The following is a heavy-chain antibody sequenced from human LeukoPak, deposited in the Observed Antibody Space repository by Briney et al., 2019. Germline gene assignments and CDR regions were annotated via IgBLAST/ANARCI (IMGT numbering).Heavy chain of an antibody. Sequence: GASVKVSCKASGYTFTDHYIHWVRQAPGQGLEWMGWINPNSGGTNYAQKFQGRVTMTRDTSISTAYMELNRLRSDDTAVYFCATDRLSQELLDYWGQGTLATVSS. CDR3: ATDRLSQELLDY. V-gene: IGHV1-2*02. J-gene: IGHJ4*02. CDR2: INPNSGGT. CDR1: GYTFTDHY. D-gene: IGHD2-15*01.